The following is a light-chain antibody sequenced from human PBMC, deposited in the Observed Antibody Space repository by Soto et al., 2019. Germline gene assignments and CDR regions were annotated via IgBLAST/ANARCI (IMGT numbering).Light chain of an antibody. Sequence: QSALTQPRSVSGSPGQSVTISCTGTSNDVGGYNYVSWYQQHPGKAPKLMIYDVSKRPSGVPDRFSGFKSGNTASLTISGLQAEDAADYYCCSFTGSSYVFGTGTKVTVL. CDR3: CSFTGSSYV. CDR2: DVS. CDR1: SNDVGGYNY. J-gene: IGLJ1*01. V-gene: IGLV2-11*01.